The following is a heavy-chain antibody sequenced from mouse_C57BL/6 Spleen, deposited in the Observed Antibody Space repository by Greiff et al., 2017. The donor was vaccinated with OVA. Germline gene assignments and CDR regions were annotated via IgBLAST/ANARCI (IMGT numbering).Heavy chain of an antibody. CDR3: ARGPGYYAMDY. Sequence: EVQLQESGPGLVKPSQSLSLTCSVTGYSITSGYYWNWIRQFPGNKLEWMGYISYDGSNNYNPSLKNRISITRETSKNQFFLKLNSVTTEDTATYYCARGPGYYAMDYWGQGTSVTVSS. CDR1: GYSITSGYY. V-gene: IGHV3-6*01. J-gene: IGHJ4*01. CDR2: ISYDGSN.